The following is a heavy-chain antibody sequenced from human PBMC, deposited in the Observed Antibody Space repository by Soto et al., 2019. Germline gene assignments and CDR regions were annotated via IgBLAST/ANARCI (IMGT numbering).Heavy chain of an antibody. CDR3: ARDRGGSVYSSSWLGYYYYYYGMDV. CDR2: ISTDNGNT. V-gene: IGHV1-18*01. D-gene: IGHD6-13*01. J-gene: IGHJ6*02. CDR1: GYTFTSSG. Sequence: ASVKVSCKASGYTFTSSGISWVRQAPGQGLEWMGWISTDNGNTKYAQHLQGRVSMTTDTSTSTAYMDLRSLRSDDTAVYYCARDRGGSVYSSSWLGYYYYYYGMDVWGQGTTVTVSS.